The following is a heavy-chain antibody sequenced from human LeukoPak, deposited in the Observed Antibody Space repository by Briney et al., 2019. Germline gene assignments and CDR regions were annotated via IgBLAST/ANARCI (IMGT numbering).Heavy chain of an antibody. V-gene: IGHV3-33*01. J-gene: IGHJ5*02. CDR3: ARGGASGSHLHWFDP. CDR2: IWYDGSNK. CDR1: GFTFHSYG. D-gene: IGHD3-10*01. Sequence: GRSLRLSCAASGFTFHSYGMHWGRQAPGKGLEWVAVIWYDGSNKYYADSVKGRFTISRDNSKNTLYLQMNSLRAEDTAVYYCARGGASGSHLHWFDPWGQGTLVTVSS.